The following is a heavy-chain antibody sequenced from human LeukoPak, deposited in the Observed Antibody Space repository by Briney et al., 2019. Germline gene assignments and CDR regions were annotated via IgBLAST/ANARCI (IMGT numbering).Heavy chain of an antibody. V-gene: IGHV3-7*01. CDR1: GFTFSRHW. Sequence: PRGSLRLSCAASGFTFSRHWMGWVRQAPGKGLEWAANIKQDASQYYVDSVRGRFIISRDNAKNSLSLQMNSLRLEDTAVYYCARGADFGDRLDYFDYWGQGTLVTVSS. D-gene: IGHD4-17*01. CDR3: ARGADFGDRLDYFDY. J-gene: IGHJ4*02. CDR2: IKQDASQ.